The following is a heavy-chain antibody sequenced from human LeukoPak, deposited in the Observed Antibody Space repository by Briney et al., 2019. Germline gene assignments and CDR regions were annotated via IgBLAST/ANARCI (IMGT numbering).Heavy chain of an antibody. CDR3: AREKVGTAMITSPRKDYYYMDV. J-gene: IGHJ6*03. D-gene: IGHD5-18*01. V-gene: IGHV4-59*01. CDR1: GGSISSYY. Sequence: SETLSLTCSVSGGSISSYYWSWIRQPPGKGLEWIGYIHYSGSTNYNPSLKSRVTISGDTSKNQFSLKLSSVTAADTAVYYCAREKVGTAMITSPRKDYYYMDVGGKGTTVTVSS. CDR2: IHYSGST.